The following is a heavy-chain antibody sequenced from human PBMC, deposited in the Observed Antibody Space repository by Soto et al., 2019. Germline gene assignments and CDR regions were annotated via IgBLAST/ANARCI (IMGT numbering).Heavy chain of an antibody. CDR2: ISWNSGSI. J-gene: IGHJ6*02. V-gene: IGHV3-9*01. Sequence: EMQLVESGGGLVQPGRSLRLSCAASGFTFDDYAMHWVRQAPGKGLEWVSGISWNSGSIDYADSVKGRFTISRDSARNSLYLQMNSLRTEDTALYYCATDYAWDSSGRYYGMDVWGQGTTVIVSS. CDR3: ATDYAWDSSGRYYGMDV. CDR1: GFTFDDYA. D-gene: IGHD3-22*01.